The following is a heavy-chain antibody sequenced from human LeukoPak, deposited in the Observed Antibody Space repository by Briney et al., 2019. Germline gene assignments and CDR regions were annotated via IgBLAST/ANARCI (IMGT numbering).Heavy chain of an antibody. D-gene: IGHD3-3*01. CDR2: INHSGST. J-gene: IGHJ6*02. Sequence: SETLSLTCAVYGGSFSGYYWSWSRQPPGKGLEWIGEINHSGSTNYNPSLKSRVTISVDTSKNQFSLKLSSVTAADTAVYYCARDRGITIFGVVRDSYGMDVWGQGTTVTVSS. CDR3: ARDRGITIFGVVRDSYGMDV. CDR1: GGSFSGYY. V-gene: IGHV4-34*01.